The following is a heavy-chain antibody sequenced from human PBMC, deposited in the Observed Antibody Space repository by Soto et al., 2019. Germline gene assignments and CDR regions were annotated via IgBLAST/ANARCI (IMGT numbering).Heavy chain of an antibody. J-gene: IGHJ6*02. V-gene: IGHV3-30-3*01. CDR1: GFPFICYA. CDR3: ARGTTTYYYYYGMDV. CDR2: ISYDGSNK. Sequence: VRSPRLSPAASGFPFICYAMHWVLQAPSKGLEWVAVISYDGSNKYYADSVKGRFTISRDNSKNTLYLQMNSLRAEDTAVYYCARGTTTYYYYYGMDVWGQGTTVTVSS. D-gene: IGHD4-17*01.